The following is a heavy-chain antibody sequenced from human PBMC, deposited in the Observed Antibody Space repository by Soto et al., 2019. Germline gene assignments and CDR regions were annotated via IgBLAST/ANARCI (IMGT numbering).Heavy chain of an antibody. CDR3: ARVEYFTVTTRVAFDI. D-gene: IGHD4-17*01. Sequence: EVQLVESGGGLVKPGGSLRLSCAASGFTFSSYSMNWVRQAPGKGLEWVSSISSSSSYIYYADSVKGRFTISRDNAKNSLYLQMNSLRAEDTAVYYWARVEYFTVTTRVAFDIWGQGTMVTVSS. V-gene: IGHV3-21*01. CDR2: ISSSSSYI. J-gene: IGHJ3*02. CDR1: GFTFSSYS.